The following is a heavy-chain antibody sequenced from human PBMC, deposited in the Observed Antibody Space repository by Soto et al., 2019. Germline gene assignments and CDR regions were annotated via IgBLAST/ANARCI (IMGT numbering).Heavy chain of an antibody. CDR1: GFTFSSYA. J-gene: IGHJ6*02. Sequence: GGSLRLSCAASGFTFSSYAMHWVRQAPGKGLEWVAVISYDGSNKYYADSVKGRFTISRDNSKNTLYLQMNSLRAEDTAVYYCARERYSQYYYYGRDVWGQGTTVTVSS. CDR2: ISYDGSNK. V-gene: IGHV3-30-3*01. D-gene: IGHD5-18*01. CDR3: ARERYSQYYYYGRDV.